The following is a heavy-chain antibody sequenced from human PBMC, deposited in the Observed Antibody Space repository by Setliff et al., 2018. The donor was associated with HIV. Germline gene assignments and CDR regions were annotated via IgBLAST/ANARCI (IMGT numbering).Heavy chain of an antibody. CDR1: GFTLSSYT. CDR2: ISYDGSTK. D-gene: IGHD4-17*01. Sequence: GGSLRLSCAASGFTLSSYTMHWVRQAPGKGLEWVAVISYDGSTKYYADSVKGRFTGSRDNSKNTLYMEMNSLRPGDTAVYYCARDHTYLTTLTRSSLYFDYWGQGTLVTVSS. J-gene: IGHJ4*02. CDR3: ARDHTYLTTLTRSSLYFDY. V-gene: IGHV3-30-3*01.